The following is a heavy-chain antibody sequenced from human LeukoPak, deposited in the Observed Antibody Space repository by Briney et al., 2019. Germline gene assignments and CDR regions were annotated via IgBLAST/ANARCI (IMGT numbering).Heavy chain of an antibody. V-gene: IGHV4-39*07. CDR1: GVIISSYA. D-gene: IGHD7-27*01. CDR3: ASFWGSAYYFDY. CDR2: IYYSGST. J-gene: IGHJ4*02. Sequence: GSLRLSCAASGVIISSYAMSWVRQPPGKGLEWIGSIYYSGSTYYNPSLKSRVTISVDTSKNQFSLKLSSVTAADTAVYYCASFWGSAYYFDYWGQGTLVTVSS.